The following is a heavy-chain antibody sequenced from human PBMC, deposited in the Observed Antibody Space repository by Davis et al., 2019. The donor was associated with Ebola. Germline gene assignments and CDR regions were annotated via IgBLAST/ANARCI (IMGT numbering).Heavy chain of an antibody. CDR2: INHSRST. D-gene: IGHD2-2*01. V-gene: IGHV4-34*01. Sequence: GSLRLSCAVYGGSFSGYYWSWIRQPPGKGLEWIGEINHSRSTNYNPSLKSRVTISVDTSKNQFSLKLSSVIAADTAVYYCASRPSILCTSTSCHEYNWFDPWGQGTLVTVSS. CDR3: ASRPSILCTSTSCHEYNWFDP. J-gene: IGHJ5*02. CDR1: GGSFSGYY.